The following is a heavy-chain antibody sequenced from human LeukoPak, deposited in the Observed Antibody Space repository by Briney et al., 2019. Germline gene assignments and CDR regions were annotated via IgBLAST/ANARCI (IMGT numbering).Heavy chain of an antibody. V-gene: IGHV3-74*03. J-gene: IGHJ5*02. CDR3: VKSDWFDP. CDR1: GFTFRNYW. Sequence: GGSVSLSCAASGFTFRNYWMNWVGQGPGGGLEGFSRIKGDGTTTTYADSVKGRFTISRDNAKNTLYLQMNSLRVEDTAVYHCVKSDWFDPWGQGTLVTVSS. CDR2: IKGDGTTT.